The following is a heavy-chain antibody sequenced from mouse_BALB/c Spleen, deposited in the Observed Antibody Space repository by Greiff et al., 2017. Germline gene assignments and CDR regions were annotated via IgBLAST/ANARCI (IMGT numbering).Heavy chain of an antibody. CDR2: IDTSDSYT. J-gene: IGHJ3*01. V-gene: IGHV1-69*01. Sequence: QVQLQQPGAELVMPGASVKMSCKASGYTFTDYWMHWVKQRPGQGLEWIGAIDTSDSYTNYNQKFKDKATLTVDKSSSTAYMQLSSPTSEDSAVYYCTRGGYDYEFAYWGQGTLVTVSA. CDR1: GYTFTDYW. CDR3: TRGGYDYEFAY. D-gene: IGHD2-4*01.